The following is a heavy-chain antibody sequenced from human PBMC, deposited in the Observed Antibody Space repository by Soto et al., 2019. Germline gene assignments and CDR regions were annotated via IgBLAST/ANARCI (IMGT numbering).Heavy chain of an antibody. CDR3: ARGRLWFDYYYYGMDV. D-gene: IGHD3-10*01. CDR1: GGSFSCYY. Sequence: SETLSLTCAVYGGSFSCYYWSWIRQPPGKGLEWMGEINHSGSTNYNPSLKSRVTISVDTSKNQFSLKLSSVTAADTAVYYCARGRLWFDYYYYGMDVWGQGTTVTVSS. V-gene: IGHV4-34*01. CDR2: INHSGST. J-gene: IGHJ6*02.